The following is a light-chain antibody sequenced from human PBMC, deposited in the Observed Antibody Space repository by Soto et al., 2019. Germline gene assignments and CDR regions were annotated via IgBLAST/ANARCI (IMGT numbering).Light chain of an antibody. CDR3: QQSDSTPRT. Sequence: DIQMTQSPSSLSASVGDRVTLTCRASQSISKFLNWYQQKPGKAPKLLIYAASRLQTGVPSRFSGSGSGTDFTLTISSLQPEDFATYHCQQSDSTPRTFGQGTKVDIK. J-gene: IGKJ1*01. CDR2: AAS. CDR1: QSISKF. V-gene: IGKV1-39*01.